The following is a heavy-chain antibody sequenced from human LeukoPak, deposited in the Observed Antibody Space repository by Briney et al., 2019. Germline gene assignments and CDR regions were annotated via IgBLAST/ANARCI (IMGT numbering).Heavy chain of an antibody. J-gene: IGHJ5*02. D-gene: IGHD3-22*01. CDR2: MNPNSGNT. Sequence: GASVKVSCKASGYTFTSYDINWVRQATGQGLEWMGWMNPNSGNTVYAQKFQGRVTMTRNTSISTAYMEMSSVRSEGTAVYYCARGGRFRRAGNYYASSGYPPKWFDPWGQGTLVTVSS. CDR1: GYTFTSYD. CDR3: ARGGRFRRAGNYYASSGYPPKWFDP. V-gene: IGHV1-8*01.